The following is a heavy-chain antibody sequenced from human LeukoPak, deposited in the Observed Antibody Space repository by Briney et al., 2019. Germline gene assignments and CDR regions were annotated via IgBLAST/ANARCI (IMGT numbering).Heavy chain of an antibody. V-gene: IGHV3-7*01. CDR2: IKQDGSEK. D-gene: IGHD6-13*01. Sequence: GGSLRLSCEASGFTFTNYWMSWVRQPPGKGLEWVANIKQDGSEKDYVDSMKGRFTISRDNAKNSLYLQMNSLRAEDTAVYYCARSSSSWYQYYYYYMDVWGKGTTVTVSS. CDR1: GFTFTNYW. CDR3: ARSSSSWYQYYYYYMDV. J-gene: IGHJ6*03.